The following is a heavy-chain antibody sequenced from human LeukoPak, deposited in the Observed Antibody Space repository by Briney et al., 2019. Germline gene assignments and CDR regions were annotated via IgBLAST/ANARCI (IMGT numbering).Heavy chain of an antibody. CDR3: ARDFCSGGSCYRAFDY. CDR1: GGSISSYY. CDR2: IYYSGST. V-gene: IGHV4-59*01. J-gene: IGHJ4*02. Sequence: PSETLSLTCTVSGGSISSYYWSWIRQPPRKGLEWSGYIYYSGSTNYNPSLKSRVTISVDTSKNQFSLKLSSVTAADTAVYYCARDFCSGGSCYRAFDYWGQGTLVTVSS. D-gene: IGHD2-15*01.